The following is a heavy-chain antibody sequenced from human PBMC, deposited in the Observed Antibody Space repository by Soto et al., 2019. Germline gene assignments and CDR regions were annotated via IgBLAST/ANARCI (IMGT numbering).Heavy chain of an antibody. CDR2: ISYDGSNK. V-gene: IGHV3-30*18. CDR3: AKDPEIVDGEDYFDY. D-gene: IGHD1-26*01. CDR1: GFTFGSYG. Sequence: SGGSLRLSCAASGFTFGSYGMHWVRQAPGKGLEWVAVISYDGSNKYYADSVKGRFTISRDNSKNTLYLQMNSLRAEDTAVYYCAKDPEIVDGEDYFDYWGQGTLVTVSS. J-gene: IGHJ4*02.